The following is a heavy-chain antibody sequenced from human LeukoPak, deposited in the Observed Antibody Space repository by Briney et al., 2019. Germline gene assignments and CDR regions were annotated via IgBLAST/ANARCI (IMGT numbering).Heavy chain of an antibody. V-gene: IGHV1-3*03. CDR3: ARTVRYSSGPLTDLLPYYFDY. Sequence: ASVKVSFKASGYAFTSYAMHWVRQAPGQRLEWMGWINTGNGNTKYSQEFQGRVTITRDTSANTAHMELSSLRSEDMAVYYCARTVRYSSGPLTDLLPYYFDYWGQGTLVTVSS. J-gene: IGHJ4*02. D-gene: IGHD6-19*01. CDR1: GYAFTSYA. CDR2: INTGNGNT.